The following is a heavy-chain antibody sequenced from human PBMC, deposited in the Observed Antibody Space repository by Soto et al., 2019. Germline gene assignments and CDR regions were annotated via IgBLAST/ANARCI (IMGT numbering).Heavy chain of an antibody. CDR1: GFTFSSYS. J-gene: IGHJ4*02. CDR2: ISSSSSYI. Sequence: GGSLRLSCAASGFTFSSYSMNWVRQAPGKGLEWVSSISSSSSYIYYADSVKGRFTISRDNAKNSLYLQMNSLRAEDTAVYYCARAPRYDFWSGSLYYFDYWGQGTLVTVSS. CDR3: ARAPRYDFWSGSLYYFDY. D-gene: IGHD3-3*01. V-gene: IGHV3-21*01.